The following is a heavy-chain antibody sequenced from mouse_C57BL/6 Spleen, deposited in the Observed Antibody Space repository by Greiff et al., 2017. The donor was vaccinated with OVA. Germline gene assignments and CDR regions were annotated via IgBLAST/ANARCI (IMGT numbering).Heavy chain of an antibody. D-gene: IGHD2-4*01. Sequence: QVQLQQSGAELARPGASVKLSCKASGYTFTSYGISWVKQRTGQGLEWIGEIYPRSGNTYYNEKFKGKATLTADKSSSTAYMELRSLTSEDSAVDVCARPYEYDGYYFDYWGQGTTLTVSS. J-gene: IGHJ2*01. CDR2: IYPRSGNT. CDR3: ARPYEYDGYYFDY. V-gene: IGHV1-81*01. CDR1: GYTFTSYG.